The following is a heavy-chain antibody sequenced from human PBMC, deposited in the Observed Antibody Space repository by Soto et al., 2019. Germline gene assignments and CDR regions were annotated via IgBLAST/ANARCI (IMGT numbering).Heavy chain of an antibody. CDR3: AKDSGVYYLFDS. Sequence: GGSLRLSCAASGFTFSHYAMHWVRRAPGKGLEWVALMSYDGSNEYYADSVKGRFTISRDNAKNSLYLQMNSLRDEDTAVYYCAKDSGVYYLFDSWGQGTLVTVSS. CDR2: MSYDGSNE. J-gene: IGHJ4*02. D-gene: IGHD3-22*01. CDR1: GFTFSHYA. V-gene: IGHV3-30*18.